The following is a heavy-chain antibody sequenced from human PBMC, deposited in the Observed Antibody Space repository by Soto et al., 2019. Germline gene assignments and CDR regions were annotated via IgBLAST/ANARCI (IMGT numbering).Heavy chain of an antibody. D-gene: IGHD3-3*01. Sequence: PGESLKISCKGSGYSFTSYWIGWVRQMPGKGLEWMGIIYPHDSDTRYSPSFQGQVIISADKSISTAYLQWSSLKASDTAMYYCERTSTTFGVVRSWGQGTLVTVSS. CDR1: GYSFTSYW. V-gene: IGHV5-51*01. CDR2: IYPHDSDT. J-gene: IGHJ5*02. CDR3: ERTSTTFGVVRS.